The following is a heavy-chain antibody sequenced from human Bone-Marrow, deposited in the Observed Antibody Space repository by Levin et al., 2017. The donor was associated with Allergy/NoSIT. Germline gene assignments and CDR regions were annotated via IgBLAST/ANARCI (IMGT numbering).Heavy chain of an antibody. V-gene: IGHV3-7*01. CDR1: GFTFTTYW. Sequence: LSLTCAASGFTFTTYWMTWVRQAPGKGLEWVANIERDGSETYYVDSVKGRFTISRDNGKNPVYLQMNSLRVDDTAVYYCAREEGWGYHFGMDVWGQGTTVTVSS. CDR3: AREEGWGYHFGMDV. D-gene: IGHD6-19*01. CDR2: IERDGSET. J-gene: IGHJ6*02.